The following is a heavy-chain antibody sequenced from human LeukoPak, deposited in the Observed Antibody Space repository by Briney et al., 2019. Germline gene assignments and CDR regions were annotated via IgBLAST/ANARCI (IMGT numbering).Heavy chain of an antibody. J-gene: IGHJ6*04. D-gene: IGHD2-2*01. V-gene: IGHV3-21*01. Sequence: PGGSLRLSCEASGFTFSAYRMNWVRQAPGKGLEWVSSISSSSTYIYYVDSVQGRFTISRVNAKNSLYLQINSLRAEDTAVYYCARDSKLYCSSTSCYMDVWGKGTTVTVSS. CDR2: ISSSSTYI. CDR1: GFTFSAYR. CDR3: ARDSKLYCSSTSCYMDV.